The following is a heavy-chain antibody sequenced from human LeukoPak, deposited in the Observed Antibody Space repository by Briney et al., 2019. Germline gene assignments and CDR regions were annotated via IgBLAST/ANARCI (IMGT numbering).Heavy chain of an antibody. V-gene: IGHV4-30-4*01. CDR1: GGSISSGDYY. J-gene: IGHJ1*01. D-gene: IGHD3-22*01. CDR3: ARGMDYYDSSGYYH. Sequence: PSETLSLTCTVSGGSISSGDYYWSWIRQPPGKGLEWIGYIYYSGSTYYNPSLKSRVTISVDTSKNQFSLKLSSVTAADTAVYYCARGMDYYDSSGYYHWGQGTLVTVSS. CDR2: IYYSGST.